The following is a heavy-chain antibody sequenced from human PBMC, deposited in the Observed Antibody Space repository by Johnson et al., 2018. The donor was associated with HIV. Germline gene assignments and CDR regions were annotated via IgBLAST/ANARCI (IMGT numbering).Heavy chain of an antibody. V-gene: IGHV3-43*01. J-gene: IGHJ3*02. D-gene: IGHD3-22*01. CDR2: ISWDGGST. Sequence: DVQVVESGGVVVQPGGSLRLSCAASGFTFDDYTMHWVRQAPGKGLEWVSLISWDGGSTSYADSVQGRFTISRDNSKNSLYLQMNSLRTEDTALYYCAKDIQMAYYYDSSGNDSAAFDMWGQGTKVTVSS. CDR3: AKDIQMAYYYDSSGNDSAAFDM. CDR1: GFTFDDYT.